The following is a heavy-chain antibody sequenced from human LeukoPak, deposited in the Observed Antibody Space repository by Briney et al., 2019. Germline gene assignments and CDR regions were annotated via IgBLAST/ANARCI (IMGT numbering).Heavy chain of an antibody. V-gene: IGHV3-21*06. CDR1: GFTFSSYG. Sequence: GGSLRLSCAASGFTFSSYGMSWVRQAPGKGLEWVSSIDSSGGYMFYADSVKGRFIISRDNAKDSLYLQMNSLRVEDTAVYYCLRGDRRDYWGQGTLVTVSS. J-gene: IGHJ4*02. CDR2: IDSSGGYM. CDR3: LRGDRRDY.